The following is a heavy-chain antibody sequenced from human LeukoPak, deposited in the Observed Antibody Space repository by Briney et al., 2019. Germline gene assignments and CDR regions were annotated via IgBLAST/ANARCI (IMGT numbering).Heavy chain of an antibody. CDR3: ARQEQDIANYYYYGMDV. J-gene: IGHJ6*02. Sequence: GESLKISWKGSGYSFTSYWIGLVRQMPGKGLELMVIIYPGDSDTRYSPSFQGQVTISADKSISTAYLQWSSLKASDTAMYYCARQEQDIANYYYYGMDVWGQGTTVTVSS. CDR2: IYPGDSDT. D-gene: IGHD5-12*01. V-gene: IGHV5-51*01. CDR1: GYSFTSYW.